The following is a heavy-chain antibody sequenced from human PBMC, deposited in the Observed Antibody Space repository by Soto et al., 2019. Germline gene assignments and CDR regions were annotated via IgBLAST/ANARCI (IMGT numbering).Heavy chain of an antibody. Sequence: GGSLRLSCAASKFLVSKNYINWVRQAPGKGLEWVALIKSGGDTYYTDSVTGRFTISRDNSKNTVFLQMSSLRAGDTAVYYCARDPFAVSEARSFIPWRQGTRFSVPS. CDR1: KFLVSKNY. V-gene: IGHV3-66*01. D-gene: IGHD3-16*02. J-gene: IGHJ5*02. CDR3: ARDPFAVSEARSFIP. CDR2: IKSGGDT.